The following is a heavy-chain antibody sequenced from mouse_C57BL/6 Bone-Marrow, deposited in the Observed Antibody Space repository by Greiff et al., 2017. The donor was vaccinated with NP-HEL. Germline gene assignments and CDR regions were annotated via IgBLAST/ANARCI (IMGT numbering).Heavy chain of an antibody. J-gene: IGHJ4*01. V-gene: IGHV1-5*01. CDR3: TRKVALYYYAMDY. CDR1: GYTFTSYW. Sequence: EVQLQQSGTVLARPGASVKMSCKTSGYTFTSYWMHWVKQRPGQGLEWIGAIYPGNSDTSYNQKFKGKAKLTAATSASTAYMELSSLTNEDSAVYYCTRKVALYYYAMDYWGQGTSVTVSS. D-gene: IGHD1-1*01. CDR2: IYPGNSDT.